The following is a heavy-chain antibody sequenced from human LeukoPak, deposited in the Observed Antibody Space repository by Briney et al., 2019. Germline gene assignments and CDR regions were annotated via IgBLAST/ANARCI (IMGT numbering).Heavy chain of an antibody. CDR2: IMIGGDGK. CDR1: GFTFNNYA. V-gene: IGHV3-23*01. CDR3: VRAAPGDCSSTSCSLFDN. D-gene: IGHD2-2*01. J-gene: IGHJ4*02. Sequence: GGSLRLSCAGSGFTFNNYAMSWVRRAPRKGLEWVSTIMIGGDGKHYADSVKGRFTISRDRSESTLYLQMNGLRAKDTAVYYCVRAAPGDCSSTSCSLFDNWGQGTLVTVSS.